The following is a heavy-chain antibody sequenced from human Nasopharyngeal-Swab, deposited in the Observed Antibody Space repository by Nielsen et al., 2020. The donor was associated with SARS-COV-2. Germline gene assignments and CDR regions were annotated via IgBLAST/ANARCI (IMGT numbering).Heavy chain of an antibody. V-gene: IGHV5-51*01. J-gene: IGHJ4*02. CDR2: IYPGDSDT. Sequence: GESLKISCKGSGYSFSNYWIAWVRQMPGKGLEWMGIIYPGDSDTRYSPSFQGQVTISADKSISATYLQWNSLKASDTAMYYCARPTRLWFGELLSPDNYFDYWGQGTLVTVSS. CDR3: ARPTRLWFGELLSPDNYFDY. D-gene: IGHD3-10*01. CDR1: GYSFSNYW.